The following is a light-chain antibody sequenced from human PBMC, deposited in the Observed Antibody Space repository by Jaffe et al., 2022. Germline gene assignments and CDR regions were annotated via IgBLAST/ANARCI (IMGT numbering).Light chain of an antibody. V-gene: IGKV3-20*01. CDR3: QQYGGSPPT. CDR1: QVVSSNY. J-gene: IGKJ1*01. Sequence: EIVLTQSPGTLSLSPGERAALSCRASQVVSSNYLAWYQQKPGQAPRLLISGASSRATGIPDRFSGSGSGTDFTLTISRLGPEDFAVYYCQQYGGSPPTFGQGTKVEIK. CDR2: GAS.